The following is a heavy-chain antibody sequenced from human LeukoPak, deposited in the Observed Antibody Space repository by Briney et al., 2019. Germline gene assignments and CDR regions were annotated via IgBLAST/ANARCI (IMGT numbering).Heavy chain of an antibody. D-gene: IGHD4-17*01. CDR3: ARATTDY. CDR1: GFMFEDYS. V-gene: IGHV3-48*01. J-gene: IGHJ4*02. CDR2: ISSSSSTI. Sequence: GGSLRLSCAASGFMFEDYSMHWVRQAPGKGLEWVSYISSSSSTIYYADSVKGRFTISRDNAKNSLYLQMNSLRAEDTAVYYCARATTDYWGQGTLVTVSS.